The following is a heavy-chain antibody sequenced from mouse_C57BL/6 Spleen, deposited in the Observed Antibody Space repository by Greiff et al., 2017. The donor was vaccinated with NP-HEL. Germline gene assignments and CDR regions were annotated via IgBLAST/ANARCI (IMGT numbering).Heavy chain of an antibody. CDR1: GYTFTEYT. D-gene: IGHD2-5*01. J-gene: IGHJ4*01. CDR2: FYPGSGSI. V-gene: IGHV1-62-2*01. CDR3: ARHDALYYSNLYYAMDY. Sequence: VKLQQSGAELVKPGASVKLSCKASGYTFTEYTIHWVKQRSGQGLEWIGWFYPGSGSIKYNEKFKDKATLTADKSSSTVYMELSRLTSEDSAVYFCARHDALYYSNLYYAMDYWGQGTSVTVSS.